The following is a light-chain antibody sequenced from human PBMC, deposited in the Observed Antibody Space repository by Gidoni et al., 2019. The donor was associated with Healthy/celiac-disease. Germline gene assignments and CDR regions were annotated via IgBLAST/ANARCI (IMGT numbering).Light chain of an antibody. CDR3: QQYYSTPYT. Sequence: VMTQSPDSLAVTLGERATIHCKSSQSVLYSSNNKNYLAWYQQKPGQPPKLLIYGASTRESGVPDRFSGSGSGTDFTLTISSLQAEDVAVYYCQQYYSTPYTFGQGTKLEIK. CDR2: GAS. V-gene: IGKV4-1*01. CDR1: QSVLYSSNNKNY. J-gene: IGKJ2*01.